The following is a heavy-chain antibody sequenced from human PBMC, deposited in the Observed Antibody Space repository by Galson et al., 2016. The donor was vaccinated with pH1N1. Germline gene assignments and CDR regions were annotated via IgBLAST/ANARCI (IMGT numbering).Heavy chain of an antibody. CDR3: ATARGSGSHEN. D-gene: IGHD1-26*01. CDR2: ISTLSSFI. Sequence: SLRLSCAASGFTFDDHNMKWVRQAPGKGLEWVSSISTLSSFIYYADSVKGRFTISRDNAKNSLHLQINSLRAEDTAIYFCATARGSGSHENWGQGTLVTVSS. CDR1: GFTFDDHN. V-gene: IGHV3-21*06. J-gene: IGHJ4*02.